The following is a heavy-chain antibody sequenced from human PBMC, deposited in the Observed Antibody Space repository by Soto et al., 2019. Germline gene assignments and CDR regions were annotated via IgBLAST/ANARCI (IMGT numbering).Heavy chain of an antibody. CDR1: GFTFSSYG. J-gene: IGHJ6*02. D-gene: IGHD6-25*01. CDR3: ERKILGAADGGMDV. V-gene: IGHV3-33*06. Sequence: GGSLRLSCAASGFTFSSYGMHWVRQAPGKGLEWVAVIWYDGSNKYYADSVKGRFTISRDNSKNTLYLQMNSLRAEDTAVYYRERKILGAADGGMDVWGQGTTVTVSS. CDR2: IWYDGSNK.